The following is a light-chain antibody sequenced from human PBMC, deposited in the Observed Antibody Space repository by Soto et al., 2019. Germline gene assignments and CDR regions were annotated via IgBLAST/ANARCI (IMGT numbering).Light chain of an antibody. J-gene: IGKJ5*01. CDR3: QQRKSYPIT. Sequence: DIQLTQSPSFLSASVGDRVTITCRASQDINTYLAWYQQKPGKAPKLLIFDASTLQNVVPSRFSGSGSGTEFTVTITSLQPEDFATYYCQQRKSYPITFGQGTRLEIK. V-gene: IGKV1-9*01. CDR2: DAS. CDR1: QDINTY.